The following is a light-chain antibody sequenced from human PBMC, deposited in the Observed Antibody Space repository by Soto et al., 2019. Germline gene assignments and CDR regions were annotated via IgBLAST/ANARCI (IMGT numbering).Light chain of an antibody. CDR3: QQYNNWPPYT. J-gene: IGKJ2*01. V-gene: IGKV3-15*01. CDR2: DAS. Sequence: VLTQSADTLSLCPGQRATLSCRASQSVSSYLAWYQQKPGQAPRLLIYDASNRATGIPARFSGSGSETEFTLTISSLQSEDFAVYYCQQYNNWPPYTFGQGTKVDI. CDR1: QSVSSY.